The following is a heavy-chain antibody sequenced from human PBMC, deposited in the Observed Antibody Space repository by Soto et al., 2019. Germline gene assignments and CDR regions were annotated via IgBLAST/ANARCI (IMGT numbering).Heavy chain of an antibody. CDR2: IDPDGSDT. V-gene: IGHV3-74*01. J-gene: IGHJ4*02. D-gene: IGHD1-26*01. CDR1: GFAFSRFP. Sequence: PGGSLRLSCAASGFAFSRFPMHWVRQAPGKGLVWVSRIDPDGSDTTYADSVKCRFSISRDNTKNIVYLQMGSLRAEDTALYYCATMAGTYTYWGQGTLVTVSS. CDR3: ATMAGTYTY.